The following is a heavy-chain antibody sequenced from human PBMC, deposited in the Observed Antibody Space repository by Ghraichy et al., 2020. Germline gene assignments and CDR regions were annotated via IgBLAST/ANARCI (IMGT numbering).Heavy chain of an antibody. CDR3: VGYNYYFDY. D-gene: IGHD5-24*01. V-gene: IGHV3-74*01. CDR2: INSDGSST. CDR1: GFTFGSHW. J-gene: IGHJ4*02. Sequence: GESLNISCAASGFTFGSHWMHWVRQAPGKGLVWVSGINSDGSSTTYAGSVKGRFTISRDNAKNTLYLQMSSLRAEDTAVYYCVGYNYYFDYWGQGTLVTVSS.